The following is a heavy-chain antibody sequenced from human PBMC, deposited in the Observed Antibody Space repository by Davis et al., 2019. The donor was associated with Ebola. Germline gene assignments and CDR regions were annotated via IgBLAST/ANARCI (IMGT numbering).Heavy chain of an antibody. CDR2: IIPILGIA. Sequence: SLQVSCNASVGTFNSYAISWVRQAPGQGLEWMGGIIPILGIANYAQKFQGRVTITADESTSTAYMELSSLRSEDTAVYYCASGLVRGESYWYFDLWGRGTLVTVSS. D-gene: IGHD6-6*01. J-gene: IGHJ2*01. V-gene: IGHV1-69*10. CDR1: VGTFNSYA. CDR3: ASGLVRGESYWYFDL.